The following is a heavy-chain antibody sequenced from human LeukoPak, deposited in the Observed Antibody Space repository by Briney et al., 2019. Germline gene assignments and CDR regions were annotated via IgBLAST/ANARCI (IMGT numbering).Heavy chain of an antibody. Sequence: SETQSLTCAVYGGSISGYYWSWIRQPPGKGLEWIGEINRSGSTNYNPSLKSRVTISVDTSKNQFSLKLSSVTAADTAVYYCARVEMVVVVPAAISYYYMDVWGKGTTVTVSS. J-gene: IGHJ6*03. CDR1: GGSISGYY. CDR2: INRSGST. D-gene: IGHD2-2*01. CDR3: ARVEMVVVVPAAISYYYMDV. V-gene: IGHV4-34*01.